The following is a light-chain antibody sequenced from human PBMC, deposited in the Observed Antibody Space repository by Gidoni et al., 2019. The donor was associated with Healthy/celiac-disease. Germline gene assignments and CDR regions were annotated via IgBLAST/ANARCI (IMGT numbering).Light chain of an antibody. CDR3: RQDYNYPLT. J-gene: IGKJ4*01. Sequence: IQLTQSPSSLSASVEDRVTITCRASQCIRNDLGWYQQKPGKAPKLLIYAASSFQSGVPSRFSGSGSGTDFTLTISSLQAEDVATYYCRQDYNYPLTFGGGTKVEIK. CDR2: AAS. V-gene: IGKV1-6*01. CDR1: QCIRND.